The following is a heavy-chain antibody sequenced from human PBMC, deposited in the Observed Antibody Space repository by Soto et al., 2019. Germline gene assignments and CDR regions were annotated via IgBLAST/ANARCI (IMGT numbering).Heavy chain of an antibody. Sequence: SETLSLTCTVSGGSISSYYWSWIRQPPGKGLEWIGYIYYSGSTNYNPSLKSRVTISVDTSKNQFSLKPSSVTAADTAVYYCARSRVLLWFGELFTFDYWGQGTLVTVSS. CDR2: IYYSGST. J-gene: IGHJ4*02. CDR1: GGSISSYY. V-gene: IGHV4-59*08. D-gene: IGHD3-10*01. CDR3: ARSRVLLWFGELFTFDY.